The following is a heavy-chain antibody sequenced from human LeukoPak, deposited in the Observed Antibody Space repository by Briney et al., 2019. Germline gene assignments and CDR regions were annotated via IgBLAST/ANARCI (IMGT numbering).Heavy chain of an antibody. J-gene: IGHJ4*02. Sequence: SETLSLTCTVPGGSISSYYWSWIRQPPGKGLEWIGYIAYNGITNYNPSLTSRLTISRDTSKNQFSLRLSSVTAADTAVYYCARERHGHPFDSWGQGTMVTVSS. CDR1: GGSISSYY. CDR2: IAYNGIT. CDR3: ARERHGHPFDS. V-gene: IGHV4-59*01.